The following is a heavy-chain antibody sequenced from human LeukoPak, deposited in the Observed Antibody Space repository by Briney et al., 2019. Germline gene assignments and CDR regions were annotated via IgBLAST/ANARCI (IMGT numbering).Heavy chain of an antibody. V-gene: IGHV3-23*01. CDR1: GFTFSSYG. CDR2: ISGSGGST. D-gene: IGHD3-22*01. Sequence: GSLRLSCAASGFTFSSYGMSWVRQAPGKGLEWVSAISGSGGSTYYADSVKGRFTISRDNSKNTLYLQMNSLRAEDTAVYYCAKITMIVVVMPYYFDYWGQGTLVTVSS. CDR3: AKITMIVVVMPYYFDY. J-gene: IGHJ4*02.